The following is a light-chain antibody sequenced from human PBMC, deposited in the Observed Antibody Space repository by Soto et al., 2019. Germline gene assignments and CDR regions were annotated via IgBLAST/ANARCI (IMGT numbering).Light chain of an antibody. CDR2: EVS. Sequence: QSALTQPPSASGSPGQSVTISCTGTSSDVGGYNYVSWHQQHPGKAPKLMIYEVSKRPSGVPDRFSGSKSGNTASLTVSGLQAEDEADYYCSSYAGSLVVFGGGTKLTVL. CDR1: SSDVGGYNY. J-gene: IGLJ2*01. CDR3: SSYAGSLVV. V-gene: IGLV2-8*01.